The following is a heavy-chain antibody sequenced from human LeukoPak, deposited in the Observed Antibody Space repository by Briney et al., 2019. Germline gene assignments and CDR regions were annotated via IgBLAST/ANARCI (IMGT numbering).Heavy chain of an antibody. CDR2: ISWNSGSI. D-gene: IGHD1-26*01. J-gene: IGHJ4*02. V-gene: IGHV3-9*03. CDR3: AKGLIVGATKAFDY. CDR1: GFTFDDYA. Sequence: GGSLRLSCAASGFTFDDYAVHWVRQAPGKGLEWVSGISWNSGSIGYADSVKGRFTISRDNAKNSLYLQMNSLRAEDMALYYCAKGLIVGATKAFDYWGQGTLVTVSS.